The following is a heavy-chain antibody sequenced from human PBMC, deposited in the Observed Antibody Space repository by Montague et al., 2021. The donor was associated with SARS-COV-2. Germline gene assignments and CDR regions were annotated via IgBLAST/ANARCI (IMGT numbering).Heavy chain of an antibody. CDR3: AGDSWCSFDP. J-gene: IGHJ5*02. Sequence: SLRLSCAAPGFTFSSYAMHWVRQAPGKGLEWVALISYDGSNKYYADSVKGRFTISRDNSKNTLYLQMNSLRAEDTAVYYCAGDSWCSFDPWGQGTLVTVSS. CDR1: GFTFSSYA. CDR2: ISYDGSNK. V-gene: IGHV3-30*04. D-gene: IGHD4/OR15-4a*01.